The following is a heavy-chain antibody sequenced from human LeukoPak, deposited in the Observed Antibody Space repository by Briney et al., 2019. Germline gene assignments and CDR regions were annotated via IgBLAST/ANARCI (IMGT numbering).Heavy chain of an antibody. CDR2: IYSTGST. CDR3: ARVGGYEDY. J-gene: IGHJ4*02. V-gene: IGHV4-4*07. CDR1: GDSITSYY. D-gene: IGHD3-3*01. Sequence: SETLSLTCTVSGDSITSYYWSWIRRSAGKGLEWIGRIYSTGSTNYNPSLKSRVTMSVDTSKNQFPLKLSSVTAADTAVYYCARVGGYEDYWGQGTLVTVSS.